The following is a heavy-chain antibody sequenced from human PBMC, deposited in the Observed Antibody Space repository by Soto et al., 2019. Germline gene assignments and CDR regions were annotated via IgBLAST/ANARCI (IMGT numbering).Heavy chain of an antibody. CDR2: ISGSGGST. J-gene: IGHJ2*01. CDR3: AKGWTGYSPYRGWYFDL. Sequence: EVQLLESGGGLVQPGGSLRLSCAASGFTFSSYAISWVRQAPGKGLEWVSGISGSGGSTYYADSVKGRFTISRDNSKNTLFLQMNSLRAEDTAVYYCAKGWTGYSPYRGWYFDLWGRGTLVTVSS. CDR1: GFTFSSYA. D-gene: IGHD3-9*01. V-gene: IGHV3-23*01.